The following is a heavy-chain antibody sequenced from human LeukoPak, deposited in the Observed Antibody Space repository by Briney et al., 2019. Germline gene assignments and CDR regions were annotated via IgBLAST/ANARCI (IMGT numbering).Heavy chain of an antibody. J-gene: IGHJ4*02. D-gene: IGHD3-9*01. CDR3: ARAVDILTGYYLY. V-gene: IGHV1-69*04. Sequence: SVKVSCKASGGTFSSYAISWVRQAPGQGLEWMGRIIPILGIANYAQKFQGRVTITADKSTSTAYMELSSLRSEDTAVYYCARAVDILTGYYLYWGQGTLVTVSS. CDR1: GGTFSSYA. CDR2: IIPILGIA.